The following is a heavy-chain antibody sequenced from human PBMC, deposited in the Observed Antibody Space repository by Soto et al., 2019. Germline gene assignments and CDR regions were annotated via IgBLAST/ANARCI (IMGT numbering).Heavy chain of an antibody. Sequence: EVQLVESGGGLVQPGGSLRLSCAASGFTFSSYDMHWVRQATGKGLEWVSAIGTAGDTYYPGSVKGRFTISRENAKNSLYLQMNSLRDEDTAVYYCARGPGGYNYGYFDPWGQGTLVTVSS. V-gene: IGHV3-13*01. D-gene: IGHD5-18*01. CDR3: ARGPGGYNYGYFDP. CDR2: IGTAGDT. J-gene: IGHJ5*02. CDR1: GFTFSSYD.